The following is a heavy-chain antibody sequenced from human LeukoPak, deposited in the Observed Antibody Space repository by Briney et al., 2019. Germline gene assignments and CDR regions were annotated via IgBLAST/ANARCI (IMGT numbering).Heavy chain of an antibody. D-gene: IGHD6-6*01. CDR1: GGSISSYY. CDR2: IYYSGST. Sequence: SETLSLTCTVSGGSISSYYWSWIRQPPGKGREWIGYIYYSGSTNYNPSLKSRVTISVDTSKKQFSLKVSSVTAADTAVYYCARGYSSSSGRPDYWGQGTLVTVSS. J-gene: IGHJ4*02. CDR3: ARGYSSSSGRPDY. V-gene: IGHV4-59*08.